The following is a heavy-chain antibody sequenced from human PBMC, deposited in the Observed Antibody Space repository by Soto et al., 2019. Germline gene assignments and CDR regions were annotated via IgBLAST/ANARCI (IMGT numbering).Heavy chain of an antibody. D-gene: IGHD3-22*01. CDR1: GGTFSSYA. CDR2: IIPIFGTA. CDR3: ASRPAHYYSRFDP. Sequence: SVKVSCKASGGTFSSYAISWVRQAPGQGLEWMGGIIPIFGTANYAQKFQGRVTITADESTSTAYMELSSLRSEDTAVYYCASRPAHYYSRFDPCGQGTLVTVSS. J-gene: IGHJ5*02. V-gene: IGHV1-69*13.